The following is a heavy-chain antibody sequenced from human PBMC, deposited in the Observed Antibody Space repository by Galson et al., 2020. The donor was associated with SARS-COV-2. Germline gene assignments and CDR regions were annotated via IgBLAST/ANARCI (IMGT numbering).Heavy chain of an antibody. Sequence: WETLSLTCTVSGGSISSHYWSWIRQSPGKGLEWIGCIYNSGNTDYNPSLKSRVTISIDTSKNQFSLKVSSVTAADTAVYYCSRAAVAGPFDYWGQGTLVSVSS. CDR2: IYNSGNT. V-gene: IGHV4-59*11. J-gene: IGHJ4*02. CDR1: GGSISSHY. CDR3: SRAAVAGPFDY. D-gene: IGHD6-19*01.